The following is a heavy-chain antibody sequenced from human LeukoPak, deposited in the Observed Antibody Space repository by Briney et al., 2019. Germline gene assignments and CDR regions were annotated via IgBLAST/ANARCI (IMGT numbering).Heavy chain of an antibody. CDR1: GFTFSSYW. CDR2: IKQDGSEK. V-gene: IGHV3-7*01. J-gene: IGHJ4*02. D-gene: IGHD4-17*01. Sequence: GGSLRLSCVASGFTFSSYWMTWVRQAPGKGLEWVANIKQDGSEKYYVDSVKGRFTISRDNAKNSLYLQMNSLRAEDTAVYYCARPSDGDYFRPKEAYYWGQGTLVTVSS. CDR3: ARPSDGDYFRPKEAYY.